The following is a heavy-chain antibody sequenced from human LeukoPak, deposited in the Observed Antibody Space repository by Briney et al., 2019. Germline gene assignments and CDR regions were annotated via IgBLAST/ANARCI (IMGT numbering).Heavy chain of an antibody. CDR1: GFTFSSYA. Sequence: QPGGSLRLSCAASGFTFSSYAMHWVRQAPGKGLEWVAVISYDGSNKYYADSVKGRFTISRDNSKNTLYLQMNSLRAEDTAVYYCARGNSYAPSGIWGQGTMVTVSS. J-gene: IGHJ3*02. V-gene: IGHV3-30*04. CDR3: ARGNSYAPSGI. CDR2: ISYDGSNK. D-gene: IGHD5-18*01.